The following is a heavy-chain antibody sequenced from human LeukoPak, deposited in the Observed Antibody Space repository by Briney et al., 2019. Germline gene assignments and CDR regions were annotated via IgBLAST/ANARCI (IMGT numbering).Heavy chain of an antibody. Sequence: ASVKVSCKASGYTFTGYYMHWVRQAPGQGLEWMGWINPNSGGTNYAQKFQGRVTTTGDTSISTVYMELSRLKSDDTAVYYCVRSPRYCSGGDCYVDYWGQGPLVTVSS. CDR2: INPNSGGT. J-gene: IGHJ4*02. CDR3: VRSPRYCSGGDCYVDY. CDR1: GYTFTGYY. V-gene: IGHV1-2*02. D-gene: IGHD2-15*01.